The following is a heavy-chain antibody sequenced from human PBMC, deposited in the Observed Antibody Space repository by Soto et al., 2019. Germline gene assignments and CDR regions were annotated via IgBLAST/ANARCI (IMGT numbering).Heavy chain of an antibody. CDR1: GFTVSTKY. V-gene: IGHV3-66*01. J-gene: IGHJ4*02. D-gene: IGHD3-16*01. CDR3: ARDPWAADY. CDR2: IYSGGST. Sequence: GSLRLSCAASGFTVSTKYMSWVRQAPGKGLEWVSVIYSGGSTFYADSVRGRFTISRDNSKNTVNLQMNSLRAEDTAVYYCARDPWAADYWGQGTLVTVSS.